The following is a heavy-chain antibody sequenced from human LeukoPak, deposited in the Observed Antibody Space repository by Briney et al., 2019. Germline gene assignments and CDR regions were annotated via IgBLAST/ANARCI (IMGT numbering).Heavy chain of an antibody. CDR1: GFTFSSYA. J-gene: IGHJ4*02. CDR3: AKEIRIQVWRGFDY. Sequence: PGGSLRLSCAASGFTFSSYAMSWVRQAPGKGLEWVSTINDSGGSTYYADSVKGRFTISRDNSKNTLYLQMNGLRDEDTAVYYCAKEIRIQVWRGFDYWGRGTLVTVSA. CDR2: INDSGGST. D-gene: IGHD5-18*01. V-gene: IGHV3-23*01.